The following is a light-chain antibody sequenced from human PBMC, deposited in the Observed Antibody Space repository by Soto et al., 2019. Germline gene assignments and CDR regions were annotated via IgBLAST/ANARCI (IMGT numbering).Light chain of an antibody. CDR1: KLGDKH. V-gene: IGLV3-1*01. CDR3: QAWDSSTVV. CDR2: QDN. Sequence: SYELSQPPSVSVSPGQTASITCSGDKLGDKHASWYQQKPGQSPLLVIYQDNKRPSGIPERFSGSNSGNTATLTISGTQATDEADYYCQAWDSSTVVFGGGTKLTVL. J-gene: IGLJ2*01.